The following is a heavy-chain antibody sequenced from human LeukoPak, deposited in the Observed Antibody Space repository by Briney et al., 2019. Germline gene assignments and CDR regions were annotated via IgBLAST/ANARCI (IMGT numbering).Heavy chain of an antibody. Sequence: ASVTVSCKVSGYTLTEFSMHWVRQAPGKGLEWMGGFDPEDGETIYAQKFQGRVTMTEDTSTDTAYMELSSLRSEDTAVYYCATALYDSSGYYFLDYWGQGTLVTVSS. CDR1: GYTLTEFS. J-gene: IGHJ4*02. CDR2: FDPEDGET. D-gene: IGHD3-22*01. CDR3: ATALYDSSGYYFLDY. V-gene: IGHV1-24*01.